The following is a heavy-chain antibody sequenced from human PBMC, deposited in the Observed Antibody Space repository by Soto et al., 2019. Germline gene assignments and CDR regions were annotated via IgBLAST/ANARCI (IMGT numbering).Heavy chain of an antibody. J-gene: IGHJ4*02. V-gene: IGHV1-8*01. CDR1: GYTFTSYD. CDR2: MNPNSGNT. D-gene: IGHD2-2*01. CDR3: ARARGYCSSTSCYEIDY. Sequence: QVQLVQSGAEVKKPGASVKVSCKASGYTFTSYDINWVRQATGQGLEWMGWMNPNSGNTGYAQKFKGRVTMTRNTSISTAYMELSSLRSEDTAVYYCARARGYCSSTSCYEIDYWGQGTLVTVSS.